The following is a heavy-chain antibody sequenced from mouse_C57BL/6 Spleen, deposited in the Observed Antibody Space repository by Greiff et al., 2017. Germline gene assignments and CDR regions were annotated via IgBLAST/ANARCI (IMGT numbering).Heavy chain of an antibody. CDR1: GFTFSSYG. CDR3: ARHCGDGYSPFAY. D-gene: IGHD2-3*01. V-gene: IGHV5-6*02. J-gene: IGHJ3*01. CDR2: ISSGGSYT. Sequence: DVKLVESGGDLVKPGGSLKLSCAASGFTFSSYGMSWVRQTPDKRLEWVATISSGGSYTYYPDSVKGRFTISRDNAKNTLYLQMSSLKSEDTAIYYCARHCGDGYSPFAYWGQGTLVTVSA.